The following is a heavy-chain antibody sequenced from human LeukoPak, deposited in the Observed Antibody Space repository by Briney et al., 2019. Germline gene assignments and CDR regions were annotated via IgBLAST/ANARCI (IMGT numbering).Heavy chain of an antibody. V-gene: IGHV3-30*18. J-gene: IGHJ4*02. Sequence: GGSLRLSCAASGFTFSSYGMHWVRQAPGKGLEWVAVISYDGSNKYYADSVKGRFTISRDNSKNTLYLQMNSLRAEDTAVYYCAKVKGVAAAGRGGYFDYWGQGTLVTVSS. CDR1: GFTFSSYG. CDR3: AKVKGVAAAGRGGYFDY. CDR2: ISYDGSNK. D-gene: IGHD6-13*01.